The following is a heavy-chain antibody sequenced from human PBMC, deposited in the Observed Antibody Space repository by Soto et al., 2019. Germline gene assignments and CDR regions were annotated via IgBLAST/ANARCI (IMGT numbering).Heavy chain of an antibody. D-gene: IGHD3-10*01. Sequence: PSETLSLTCTVSGGSISSYYWSWIRQPAGKGLEWIGRIYTSGSTNYNPSLKSRVTMSVDTSKNQFSLKLGSVTAADTAVYYCARAGTGFGELLDYFDYWGQGTLVTVSS. J-gene: IGHJ4*02. CDR2: IYTSGST. CDR1: GGSISSYY. V-gene: IGHV4-4*07. CDR3: ARAGTGFGELLDYFDY.